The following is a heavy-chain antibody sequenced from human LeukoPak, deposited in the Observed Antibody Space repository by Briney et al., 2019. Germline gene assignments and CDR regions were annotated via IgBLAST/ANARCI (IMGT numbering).Heavy chain of an antibody. CDR3: VRGGTSGWDWYFDL. J-gene: IGHJ2*01. D-gene: IGHD6-19*01. Sequence: GGSLRLXCAASGFTFSSYWMRWVRQAPGKGLEWVANIKQDESEKYYVDSVKGRYTISRDNAKNSLYLQMNSLRAEDTAVYYCVRGGTSGWDWYFDLWGRGTLVTVSS. V-gene: IGHV3-7*01. CDR2: IKQDESEK. CDR1: GFTFSSYW.